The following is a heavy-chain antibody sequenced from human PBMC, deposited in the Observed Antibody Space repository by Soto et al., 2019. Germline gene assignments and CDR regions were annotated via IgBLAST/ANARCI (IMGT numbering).Heavy chain of an antibody. CDR1: GGSVSSGSYY. J-gene: IGHJ5*02. CDR2: IYYSGST. V-gene: IGHV4-61*01. CDR3: AREIVVVRNWFDP. Sequence: QVQLQESGPGLVKPSETLSLTCTVSGGSVSSGSYYWSWIRQPPGKGLEWIGYIYYSGSTNYNPSLKSRVTISVDTSKNQFSLKLSSVTAADTAVYYCAREIVVVRNWFDPWGQGTLVTVSS. D-gene: IGHD3-22*01.